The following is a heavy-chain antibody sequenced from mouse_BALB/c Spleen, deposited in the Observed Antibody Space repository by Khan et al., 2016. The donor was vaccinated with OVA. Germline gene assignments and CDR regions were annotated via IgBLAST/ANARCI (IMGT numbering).Heavy chain of an antibody. CDR2: INTYTGEA. CDR1: GYTFINFG. V-gene: IGHV9-1*02. J-gene: IGHJ3*01. CDR3: TRRTPDSSGSAWFAY. D-gene: IGHD3-2*01. Sequence: QIQLVQSGPELKKPGETVKISCKASGYTFINFGMNWVKQAPGKDLKWMGWINTYTGEATYADDFKGRFAFSLESSASTAYLQINNLKNEDMATXCGTRRTPDSSGSAWFAYWGQGTLVTVSA.